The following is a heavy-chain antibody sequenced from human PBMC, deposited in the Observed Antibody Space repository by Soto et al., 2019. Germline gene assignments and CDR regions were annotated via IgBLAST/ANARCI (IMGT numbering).Heavy chain of an antibody. Sequence: GGSLRLSCAASGFTFSNYGMHWFRQAPGKGLEWVAVISYDGNNRYYGDSVKGRFTISRDNSKNTVYLQMNSLRVEDTAVYYCASTWSGYYYFDSWGQGTLVTVSS. CDR2: ISYDGNNR. D-gene: IGHD3-3*01. CDR3: ASTWSGYYYFDS. V-gene: IGHV3-30*03. J-gene: IGHJ4*02. CDR1: GFTFSNYG.